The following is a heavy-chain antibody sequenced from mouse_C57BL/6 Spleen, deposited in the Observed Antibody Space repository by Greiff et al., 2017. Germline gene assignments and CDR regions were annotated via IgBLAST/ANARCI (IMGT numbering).Heavy chain of an antibody. J-gene: IGHJ4*01. CDR3: ASIPGYYYAMDY. D-gene: IGHD5-1-1*01. Sequence: EVMLVESGGGLVKPGGSLKLSCAASGFTFSSYAMSWVRQTPEKRLEWVATISDGGSYTYYPDNVKGRFTISRDNAKNNLYLQMSHLKSEDTAMYYCASIPGYYYAMDYWGQGTSVTVSS. V-gene: IGHV5-4*03. CDR1: GFTFSSYA. CDR2: ISDGGSYT.